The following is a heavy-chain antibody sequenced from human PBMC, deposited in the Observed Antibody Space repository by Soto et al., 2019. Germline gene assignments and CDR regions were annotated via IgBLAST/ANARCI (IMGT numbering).Heavy chain of an antibody. CDR3: ARSAGTWFLP. D-gene: IGHD1-7*01. CDR1: GGSISNYF. Sequence: SETLSLTCTVSGGSISNYFWSWIRQPPGKGLEWIGYIYHTGSTNYNPSLKSRVTISLDTSKNQFSLKVSSVTAADTAVYFCARSAGTWFLPWGQGTLVTVSS. V-gene: IGHV4-59*08. J-gene: IGHJ5*02. CDR2: IYHTGST.